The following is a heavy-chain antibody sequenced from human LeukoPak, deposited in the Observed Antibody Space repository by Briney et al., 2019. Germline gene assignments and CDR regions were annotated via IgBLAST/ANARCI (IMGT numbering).Heavy chain of an antibody. CDR3: ASSTLSGIGVFDI. Sequence: GGSLRLSCAASRFTFPSYSMNWVRQAPGKGLEWVSSITSGSSYISYADSVKGRFTISRDNAKKSLHLQMNSLRAEDTAVYYCASSTLSGIGVFDIWGQGTMVTASS. V-gene: IGHV3-21*01. CDR1: RFTFPSYS. D-gene: IGHD2/OR15-2a*01. J-gene: IGHJ3*02. CDR2: ITSGSSYI.